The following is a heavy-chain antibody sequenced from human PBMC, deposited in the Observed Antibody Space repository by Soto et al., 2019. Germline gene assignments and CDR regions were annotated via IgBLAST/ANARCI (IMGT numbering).Heavy chain of an antibody. CDR2: IWYDGSNK. J-gene: IGHJ4*02. CDR1: GFTFSSYG. Sequence: GGSLRLSCAASGFTFSSYGMHWVRQAPGKGLEWVAVIWYDGSNKYYADSVKGRFTISRDNSKNTLYLQMNSLRAEDTAVYYCARGLNGGDYDFWSGTYWGQGTLVTVSS. CDR3: ARGLNGGDYDFWSGTY. V-gene: IGHV3-33*01. D-gene: IGHD3-3*01.